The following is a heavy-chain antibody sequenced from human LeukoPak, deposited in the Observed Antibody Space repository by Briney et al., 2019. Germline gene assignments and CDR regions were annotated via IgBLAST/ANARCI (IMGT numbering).Heavy chain of an antibody. CDR1: GLTFSSYA. V-gene: IGHV3-23*01. D-gene: IGHD3-9*01. Sequence: PGGSLRLSCAASGLTFSSYAMSWVRRAPGKGLEWVSAISGSGGSTYYADSVKGRFTISRDNSKNTLYLQMNSLRAEDTAVYYCAKDLYYDILTGYYSWGQGTLVTVSS. CDR3: AKDLYYDILTGYYS. CDR2: ISGSGGST. J-gene: IGHJ4*02.